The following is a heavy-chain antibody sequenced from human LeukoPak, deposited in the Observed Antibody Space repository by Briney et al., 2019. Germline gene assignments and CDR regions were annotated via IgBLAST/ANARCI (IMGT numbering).Heavy chain of an antibody. CDR3: ARSGWYYDILTGFDY. Sequence: GGSLRLSCTVSGFTVSSNSMSWVRQAPGKGLEWVSFIYSGGNTHYSDSVKGRFTISRDNPRNSLYLQMNSLRAEDTAAYYCARSGWYYDILTGFDYWGQGTLVTVSS. V-gene: IGHV3-53*01. CDR1: GFTVSSNS. D-gene: IGHD3-9*01. CDR2: IYSGGNT. J-gene: IGHJ4*02.